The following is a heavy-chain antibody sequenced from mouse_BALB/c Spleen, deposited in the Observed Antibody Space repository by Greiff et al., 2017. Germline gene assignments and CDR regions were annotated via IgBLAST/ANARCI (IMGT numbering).Heavy chain of an antibody. CDR3: ARFITTDYYAMDY. D-gene: IGHD1-2*01. CDR1: GYTFTSYW. Sequence: VKLVESGAELAKPGASVKMSCKASGYTFTSYWMHWVKQRPGQGLEWIGYINPSTGYTEYNQKFKDKATLTADKSSSTAYMQLSSLTSEDSAVYYCARFITTDYYAMDYWGQGTSVTVSS. J-gene: IGHJ4*01. V-gene: IGHV1-7*01. CDR2: INPSTGYT.